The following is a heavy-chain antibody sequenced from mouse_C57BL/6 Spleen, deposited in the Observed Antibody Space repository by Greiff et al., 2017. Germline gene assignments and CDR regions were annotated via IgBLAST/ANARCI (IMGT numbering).Heavy chain of an antibody. Sequence: VQLQQSGPELVKPGASVKIPCKASGYTFTDYNMDWVKQSHGKSLEWIGDINPNNGGTIYNQKFKGKATLTVDKSSSTAYMELRSLTSEDTAVYYCARSLVTTRGYYYAMDDGGQGTSGTVSS. J-gene: IGHJ4*01. D-gene: IGHD2-2*01. CDR1: GYTFTDYN. V-gene: IGHV1-18*01. CDR3: ARSLVTTRGYYYAMDD. CDR2: INPNNGGT.